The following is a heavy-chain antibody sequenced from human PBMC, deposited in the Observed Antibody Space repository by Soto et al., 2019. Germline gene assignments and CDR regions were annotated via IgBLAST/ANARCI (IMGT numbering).Heavy chain of an antibody. J-gene: IGHJ5*02. CDR1: GYTFTSYA. D-gene: IGHD4-17*01. CDR3: ARETYGDYDAGWFDP. Sequence: QVQLVQSGAEVKKPGASVKVSCKASGYTFTSYAMHWVRQAPGQRLEWMGWINAGNGNTKYSQKFQGRVTITRDTSASTADMELSSLRSEDTAVYYCARETYGDYDAGWFDPWGQGTLVTVSS. CDR2: INAGNGNT. V-gene: IGHV1-3*01.